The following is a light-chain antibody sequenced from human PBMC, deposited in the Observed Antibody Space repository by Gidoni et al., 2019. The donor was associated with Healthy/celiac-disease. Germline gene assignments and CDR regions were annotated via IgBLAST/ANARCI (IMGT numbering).Light chain of an antibody. CDR2: GNR. CDR1: SSNIWAGYD. J-gene: IGLJ2*01. V-gene: IGLV1-40*01. Sequence: QSVLTQPPSVSGAPGQRVTISCTGSSSNIWAGYDVHWYQQLPGTAPTRRICGNRNRPSGVPDRFSGSKSGTSASLAITGLQAEDEADYYCQSYDSSLSGSVFGGGTKLTVL. CDR3: QSYDSSLSGSV.